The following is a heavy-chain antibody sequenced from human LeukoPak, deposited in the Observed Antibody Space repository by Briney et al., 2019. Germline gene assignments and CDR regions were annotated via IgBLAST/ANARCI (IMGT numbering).Heavy chain of an antibody. Sequence: ASVKVSCKASGYTFTGYYMHWVRQAPGQGLEWMGWINPNSGGTNYAQKFQGRVTMTRDTSISTAYMELSRLRSDDTAVYYCARVGITIFGVVTPPDYWGQGTLVTVSS. CDR3: ARVGITIFGVVTPPDY. D-gene: IGHD3-3*01. CDR2: INPNSGGT. CDR1: GYTFTGYY. V-gene: IGHV1-2*02. J-gene: IGHJ4*02.